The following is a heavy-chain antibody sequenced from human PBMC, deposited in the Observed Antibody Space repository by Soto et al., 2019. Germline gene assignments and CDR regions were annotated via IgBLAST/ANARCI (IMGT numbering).Heavy chain of an antibody. CDR1: GFTFSTHG. J-gene: IGHJ4*02. CDR2: SWYDGREK. Sequence: QVQLVESGGGVVQPGRSLRLSCGASGFTFSTHGIHWVRQAPGKGLEWVATSWYDGREKYYADPVNCRFTISRDNPKNTLYLQMNSLRAEDTAIYYCATDSGSLAGPDHNWGQGTVVTVSS. D-gene: IGHD1-26*01. CDR3: ATDSGSLAGPDHN. V-gene: IGHV3-33*01.